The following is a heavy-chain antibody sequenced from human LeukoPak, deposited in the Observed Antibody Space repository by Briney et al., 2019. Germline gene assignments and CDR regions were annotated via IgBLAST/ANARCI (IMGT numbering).Heavy chain of an antibody. CDR2: ISWNSGSI. CDR1: GSTFSNYE. CDR3: AKDDY. J-gene: IGHJ4*02. Sequence: GGSLRLPCAASGSTFSNYEVNWVRQAPGKGLEWVSGISWNSGSIGYADSVKGRFTISRDNAKNSLYLQMNSLRAEDTALYYCAKDDYWGQGTLVTVSS. V-gene: IGHV3-9*01.